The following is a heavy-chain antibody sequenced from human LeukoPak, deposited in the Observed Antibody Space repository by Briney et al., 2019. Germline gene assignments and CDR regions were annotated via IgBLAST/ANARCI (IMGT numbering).Heavy chain of an antibody. CDR2: ISGSSDST. V-gene: IGHV3-23*01. CDR1: GFTFSNYA. Sequence: GGSLRLSCAASGFTFSNYAMSWVPQAPGKGLEWVSGISGSSDSTYYADSVKGRFTISRDKSKNTLYLQMNSLRAEDTAVYYCAKDQSCSGGSCYFDYWGQGNLVTVSS. CDR3: AKDQSCSGGSCYFDY. J-gene: IGHJ4*02. D-gene: IGHD2-15*01.